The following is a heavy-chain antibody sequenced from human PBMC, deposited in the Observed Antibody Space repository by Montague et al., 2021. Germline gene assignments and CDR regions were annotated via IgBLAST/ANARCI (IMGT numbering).Heavy chain of an antibody. Sequence: PALVKPTQTLTLTCTFSGFSLSTSGVGVGWIRQPPGKALEWLALIYRDDDKRYSPSLKSRLTITKDTSKNQVVLTMTNMDPVDTATYYCAHRQGGYDLWYWGQGTLVTVSS. D-gene: IGHD5-12*01. CDR2: IYRDDDK. CDR1: GFSLSTSGVG. CDR3: AHRQGGYDLWY. V-gene: IGHV2-5*02. J-gene: IGHJ4*02.